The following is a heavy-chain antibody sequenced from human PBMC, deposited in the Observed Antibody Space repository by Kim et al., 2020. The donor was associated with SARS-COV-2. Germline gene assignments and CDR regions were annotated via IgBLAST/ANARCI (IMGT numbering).Heavy chain of an antibody. CDR1: GFTFSSYS. J-gene: IGHJ6*02. D-gene: IGHD6-13*01. CDR2: ISSSSSYI. CDR3: ASVAAAGPTVYYYYGMDV. V-gene: IGHV3-21*01. Sequence: GGSLRLSCAASGFTFSSYSMNWVRQAPGKGLEWVSSISSSSSYIYYADSVKGRFTISRDNAKNSLYLQMNSLRAEDTAAYYCASVAAAGPTVYYYYGMDVWGQGTTVTVSS.